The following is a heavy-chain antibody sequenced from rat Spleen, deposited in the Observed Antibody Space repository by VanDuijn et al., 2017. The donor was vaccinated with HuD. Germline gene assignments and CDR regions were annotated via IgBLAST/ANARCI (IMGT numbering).Heavy chain of an antibody. Sequence: EVQLVESGGGLVQPGSPLKLSCAALGFSFSNYYMAWVRQAPTKGLEWVASMNTGGDKTYYRDSVKGRFTISRNNAKTTLYLQMSSLRSEDTATYYCSPLPGRNLAYWGQGVVVTVSS. CDR1: GFSFSNYY. V-gene: IGHV5-25*01. CDR2: MNTGGDKT. J-gene: IGHJ2*01. CDR3: SPLPGRNLAY. D-gene: IGHD1-4*01.